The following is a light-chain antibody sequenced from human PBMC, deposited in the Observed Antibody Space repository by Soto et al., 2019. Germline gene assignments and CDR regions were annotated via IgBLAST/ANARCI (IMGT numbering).Light chain of an antibody. J-gene: IGLJ3*02. CDR2: RNN. Sequence: QSVLTQPPSASGTPGQRVTISCSGSSSNIGSNYVYWYQQLPGTAPKLLIYRNNQRPSGVPDRFSGSTSGTSASLAISGLRSEDEADYYCAAWDAGRWGVFGGGTPLPVL. V-gene: IGLV1-47*01. CDR1: SSNIGSNY. CDR3: AAWDAGRWGV.